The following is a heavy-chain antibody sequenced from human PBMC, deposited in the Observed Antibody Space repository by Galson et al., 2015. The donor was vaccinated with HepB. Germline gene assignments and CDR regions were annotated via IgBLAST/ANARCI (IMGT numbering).Heavy chain of an antibody. V-gene: IGHV3-74*01. D-gene: IGHD1-1*01. Sequence: SLRLSCAASGFTFSTYWMHWVRQAPGKGLVWVSQINSDGSGTSYADSVKGRFTISRDNAKNTLYLHMNSLKADDTAVYYCARDVGRTASFAIDYWGQGALVTVSS. CDR3: ARDVGRTASFAIDY. CDR2: INSDGSGT. J-gene: IGHJ4*02. CDR1: GFTFSTYW.